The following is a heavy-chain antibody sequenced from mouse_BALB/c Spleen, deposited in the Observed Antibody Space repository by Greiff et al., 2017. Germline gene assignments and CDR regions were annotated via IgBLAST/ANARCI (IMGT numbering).Heavy chain of an antibody. D-gene: IGHD2-4*01. V-gene: IGHV5-6-5*01. CDR1: GFTFSSYA. Sequence: EVKLMESGGGLVKPGGSLKLSCAASGFTFSSYAMSWVRQTPEKRLEWVASISSGGSTYYPDSVKGRFTISRDNARNILYLQMSSLRSEDTAMYYCARGPPYDYDWFAYWGQGTTLTVSS. J-gene: IGHJ2*01. CDR3: ARGPPYDYDWFAY. CDR2: ISSGGST.